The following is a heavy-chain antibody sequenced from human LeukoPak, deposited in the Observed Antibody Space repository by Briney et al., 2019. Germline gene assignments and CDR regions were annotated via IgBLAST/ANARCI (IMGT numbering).Heavy chain of an antibody. J-gene: IGHJ4*02. CDR1: GFTFDDYA. CDR3: AKDSYSSGWSSPDY. CDR2: ISWDGGST. Sequence: PGGSLRLSCAASGFTFDDYAMHWVRQAPGKGLEWVSLISWDGGSTYYADSVKGRFTISRDNSKNSLYLQMNSLRAEDTALYYCAKDSYSSGWSSPDYWGQGTLVTVSS. D-gene: IGHD6-19*01. V-gene: IGHV3-43D*03.